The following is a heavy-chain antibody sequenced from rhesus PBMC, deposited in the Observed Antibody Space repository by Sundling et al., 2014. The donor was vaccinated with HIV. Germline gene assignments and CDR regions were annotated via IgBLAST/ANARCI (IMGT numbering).Heavy chain of an antibody. J-gene: IGHJ6*01. D-gene: IGHD3-3*01. CDR3: AYASMFGLDTYYYGLDF. Sequence: EVQLVESGGGLVQPGGSLRLSCAASGFTFSNYVMHWVRQAPGKGLEWVALIWYDGSKKYYTNSVKDRFTVSRDNSKNILHLQMNNLKLDDTAVYYCAYASMFGLDTYYYGLDFWGQGVVVTVSS. V-gene: IGHV3-54*02. CDR2: IWYDGSKK. CDR1: GFTFSNYV.